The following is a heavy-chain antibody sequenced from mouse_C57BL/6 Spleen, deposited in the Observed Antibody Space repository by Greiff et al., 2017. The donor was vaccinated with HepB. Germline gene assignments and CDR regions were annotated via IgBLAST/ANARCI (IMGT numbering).Heavy chain of an antibody. CDR2: ITHSGET. J-gene: IGHJ3*01. CDR3: AGDRSGAPAWFAY. V-gene: IGHV12-3*01. Sequence: VKLMESGPGLVKPSQSLFLTCSITGFPITSGYYWIWIRQSPGKPLEWMGYITHSGETFYNPSLQSPISITRETSKNQFFLQLNSVTTEDTAMYYCAGDRSGAPAWFAYWGQGTLVTVSA. CDR1: GFPITSGYY. D-gene: IGHD1-1*02.